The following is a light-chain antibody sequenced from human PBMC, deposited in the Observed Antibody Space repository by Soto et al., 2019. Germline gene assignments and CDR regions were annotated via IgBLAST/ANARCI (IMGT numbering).Light chain of an antibody. J-gene: IGKJ1*01. Sequence: EIVLTQSPGTLSLSPGERATLSCRASQSIRSSNLAWYQQKPGQAPRLLIYGASSRATGIPDRFSGSGSGTDFTLTISRLEPEDFAAYYCQQYDSLPRTFGQGTKVDIK. V-gene: IGKV3-20*01. CDR2: GAS. CDR3: QQYDSLPRT. CDR1: QSIRSSN.